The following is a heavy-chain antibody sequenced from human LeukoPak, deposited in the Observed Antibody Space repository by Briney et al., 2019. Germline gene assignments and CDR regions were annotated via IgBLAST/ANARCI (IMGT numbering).Heavy chain of an antibody. CDR2: ISSSSSYI. Sequence: GGSLRLSCAASGFTFSSYSMNWVRQAPGKGLEWVSSISSSSSYIYYADSVKGRFTISRDNAKNSLYLQMNSLRAEDTAVYYCASVYHGSGTGYYYMDVWGKGTTVTVSS. D-gene: IGHD3-10*01. CDR3: ASVYHGSGTGYYYMDV. J-gene: IGHJ6*03. CDR1: GFTFSSYS. V-gene: IGHV3-21*01.